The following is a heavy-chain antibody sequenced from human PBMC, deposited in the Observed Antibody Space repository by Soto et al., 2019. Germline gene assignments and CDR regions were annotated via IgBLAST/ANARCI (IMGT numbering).Heavy chain of an antibody. J-gene: IGHJ6*02. CDR1: GYTFTSYD. CDR2: MNPNSGNT. CDR3: AREEGYYYGMGV. Sequence: ASVKVSCKASGYTFTSYDINWVRQATGQGLEWMGWMNPNSGNTGYAQKFQGRVTMTRNTSISTAYMELSSLRSEDTAVYYCAREEGYYYGMGVWGQGTTVTVSS. V-gene: IGHV1-8*01.